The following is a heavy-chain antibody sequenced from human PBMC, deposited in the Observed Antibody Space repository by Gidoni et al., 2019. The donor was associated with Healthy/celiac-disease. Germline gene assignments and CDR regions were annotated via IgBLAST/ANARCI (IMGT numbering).Heavy chain of an antibody. CDR3: VKEGGNVASNWFDP. CDR1: GFIFNNYA. CDR2: INNSGGTT. V-gene: IGHV3-23*01. Sequence: EGQVLESGGGWVQPGGSLRLSCAASGFIFNNYAMSWVRQVPGKGLEWVSGINNSGGTTYYADSVKGRFTISRDNSKNTLYLQMNSLRDEDTAVYYCVKEGGNVASNWFDPWGQGTLVTVSS. D-gene: IGHD2-21*01. J-gene: IGHJ5*02.